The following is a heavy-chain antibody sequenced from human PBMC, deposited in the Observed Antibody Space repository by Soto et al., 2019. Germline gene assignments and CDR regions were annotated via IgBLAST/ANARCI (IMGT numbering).Heavy chain of an antibody. V-gene: IGHV4-31*03. CDR2: IYYSGST. J-gene: IGHJ6*02. CDR3: AREVVSGYDNPARTAYGLDV. D-gene: IGHD5-12*01. CDR1: GGSISSGGYY. Sequence: SETLSLTCTVSGGSISSGGYYWSWIRQHPGKGLEWIGYIYYSGSTYYNPSLKSRVTISVDTSKNQFSLKLSSVTAADTAVYYCAREVVSGYDNPARTAYGLDVWGQGTTVTVSS.